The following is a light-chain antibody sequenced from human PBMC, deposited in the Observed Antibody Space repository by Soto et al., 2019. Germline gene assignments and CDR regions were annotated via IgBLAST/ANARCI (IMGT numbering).Light chain of an antibody. V-gene: IGKV1-5*03. CDR2: EAS. CDR3: QQYSTFPVT. J-gene: IGKJ5*01. Sequence: DIQITQSPSTLSGSVGDRVTMTCRASQTISSWLAWFQQRPGEAPKVLIYEASNLERGVPSRFSGSGSGTEFTLTISSLQPDDFATYYCQQYSTFPVTFGQGTRLEIK. CDR1: QTISSW.